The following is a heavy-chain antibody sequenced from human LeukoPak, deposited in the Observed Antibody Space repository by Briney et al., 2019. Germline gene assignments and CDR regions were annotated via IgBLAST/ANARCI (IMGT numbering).Heavy chain of an antibody. CDR2: INPSGGST. J-gene: IGHJ4*02. V-gene: IGHV1-46*01. Sequence: ASVKVSCKASGYTFTSYYMHWVRQAPGQGLEWMGIINPSGGSTSYAQKFQGRVTMTRDTSTSTVYMELSSLRSEDTAVYYCARVEGYCTNGVRYGYYFDYWGQGTLVTVSS. CDR1: GYTFTSYY. D-gene: IGHD2-8*01. CDR3: ARVEGYCTNGVRYGYYFDY.